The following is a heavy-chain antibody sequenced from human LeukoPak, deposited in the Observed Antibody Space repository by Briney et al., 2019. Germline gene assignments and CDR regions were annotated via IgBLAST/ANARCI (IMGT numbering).Heavy chain of an antibody. CDR3: AKTPDYSTNGVCYTLHYFDY. V-gene: IGHV3-23*01. CDR1: GFTFSNYA. J-gene: IGHJ4*02. D-gene: IGHD2-8*01. Sequence: GGSLRLSCAASGFTFSNYAMSWVRQAPGKGLEWVSAISGGGDSTYYADSVRGRFTISRDDSKTTLYLQMNRPRAEDTAVYDCAKTPDYSTNGVCYTLHYFDYWGQGTLVTVSS. CDR2: ISGGGDST.